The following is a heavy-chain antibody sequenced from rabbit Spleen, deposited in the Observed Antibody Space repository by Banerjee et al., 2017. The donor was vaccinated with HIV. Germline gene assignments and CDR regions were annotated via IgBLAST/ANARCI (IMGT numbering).Heavy chain of an antibody. D-gene: IGHD1-1*01. V-gene: IGHV1S40*01. Sequence: QSLEESGGGLVQPEGSLALTCKASGFSFNSGYDMCWVRQTPGKGLEWIACSYAGSSGSTYSAIWAKGRFTISRTSSTTVTLRMTSLTAADRATYFCARDLVGVIGWNFYLWGQGTLVTVS. CDR2: SYAGSSGST. CDR3: ARDLVGVIGWNFYL. CDR1: GFSFNSGYD. J-gene: IGHJ4*01.